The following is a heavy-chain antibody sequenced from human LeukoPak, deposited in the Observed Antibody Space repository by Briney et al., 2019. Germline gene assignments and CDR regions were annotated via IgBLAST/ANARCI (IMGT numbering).Heavy chain of an antibody. CDR3: VKSGGYGLIDY. D-gene: IGHD6-19*01. J-gene: IGHJ4*02. CDR2: IYHSGST. Sequence: SSETLSLTCTVSGYSISSGYYWGWIRQPPGKGLEWIGSIYHSGSTYYNPSLKSRVTISVDTSKNQFSLRLSSVTAADTAMYYCVKSGGYGLIDYWGQGTLVTVSS. CDR1: GYSISSGYY. V-gene: IGHV4-38-2*02.